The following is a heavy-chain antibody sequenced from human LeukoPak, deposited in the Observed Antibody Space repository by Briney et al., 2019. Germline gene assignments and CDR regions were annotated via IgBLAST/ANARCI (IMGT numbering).Heavy chain of an antibody. CDR2: MNPNSGNT. CDR3: ARGSTMVRGVNPLGNYGMDV. V-gene: IGHV1-8*02. D-gene: IGHD3-10*01. CDR1: GYSFSTHD. Sequence: ASVKVSCKASGYSFSTHDINWVRQATGQGLEWMGWMNPNSGNTGYAQKFQGRVSMTRNTSISTAYMELSRLRSEDTAVYYCARGSTMVRGVNPLGNYGMDVWGQGATLTVSS. J-gene: IGHJ6*02.